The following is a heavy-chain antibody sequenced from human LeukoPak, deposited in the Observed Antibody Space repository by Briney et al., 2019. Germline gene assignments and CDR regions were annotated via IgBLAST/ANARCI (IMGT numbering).Heavy chain of an antibody. Sequence: KPSETLSLTCAVYGGSFSGYYWSWIRQPPGKGLEWIGEINHSGSTNYNPSLKSRVTISVDTSKNQFSLKLSSVTAADTAVYYCARGRGSSWYEGSWFDPWGQGTLVTVSS. J-gene: IGHJ5*02. CDR3: ARGRGSSWYEGSWFDP. CDR2: INHSGST. V-gene: IGHV4-34*01. CDR1: GGSFSGYY. D-gene: IGHD6-13*01.